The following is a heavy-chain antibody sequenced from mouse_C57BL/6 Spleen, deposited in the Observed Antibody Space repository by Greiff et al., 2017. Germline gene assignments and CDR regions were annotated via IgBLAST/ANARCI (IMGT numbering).Heavy chain of an antibody. J-gene: IGHJ1*03. CDR3: ARGLSSRYWYFDV. D-gene: IGHD1-1*01. CDR2: IDPSDSET. V-gene: IGHV1-52*01. CDR1: GYTFTSYW. Sequence: QVQLQQPGAELVRPGSSVKLSCKASGYTFTSYWMHWVKQRPIQGLEWIGNIDPSDSETHYNQKFKDKATLTVDKSSSTAYMLLSSLTSEDSAVYYGARGLSSRYWYFDVWGTGTTVTVSS.